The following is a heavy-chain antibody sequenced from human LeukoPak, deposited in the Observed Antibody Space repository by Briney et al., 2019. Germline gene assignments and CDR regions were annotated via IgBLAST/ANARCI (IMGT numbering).Heavy chain of an antibody. Sequence: PGRSLRLSCAASGFTFSSYGMLWVRQAPGKGLEWVAVIWYDGSNKYYADSVKGRFTISRDNSKNTLYLQMNSLRGGDTAVYYCARDDMGPRYISTPLGFDYWGQATLVTVSS. V-gene: IGHV3-33*01. CDR2: IWYDGSNK. D-gene: IGHD1-26*01. CDR3: ARDDMGPRYISTPLGFDY. CDR1: GFTFSSYG. J-gene: IGHJ4*02.